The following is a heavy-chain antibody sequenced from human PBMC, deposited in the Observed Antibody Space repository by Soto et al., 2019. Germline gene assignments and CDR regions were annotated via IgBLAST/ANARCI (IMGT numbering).Heavy chain of an antibody. V-gene: IGHV1-8*01. CDR3: ASGVDCSGGSCYYFDY. CDR2: MNPNSGNT. CDR1: GYTFTSYD. J-gene: IGHJ4*02. Sequence: ASVKVSCKASGYTFTSYDINWVRQATGQGLEWMGWMNPNSGNTGYAQKFQGRVTMTRNTSISTAYMELSSLRPEDTAVYYCASGVDCSGGSCYYFDYWGQGTLVTVSS. D-gene: IGHD2-15*01.